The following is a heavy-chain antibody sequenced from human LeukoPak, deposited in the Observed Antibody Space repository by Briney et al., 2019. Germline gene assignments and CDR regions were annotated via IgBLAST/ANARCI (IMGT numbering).Heavy chain of an antibody. D-gene: IGHD3-9*01. CDR1: GFTFSSYG. Sequence: GGSLRLSRAASGFTFSSYGMHWVRQAPGRGLEWVAIIWYDGSNRYYADSVKGRFTISRDNSKNTLYLQMNSLRAEDTAVYYCARNWGDHFDWLHDYWGQGTLVTVSS. CDR3: ARNWGDHFDWLHDY. J-gene: IGHJ4*02. CDR2: IWYDGSNR. V-gene: IGHV3-33*01.